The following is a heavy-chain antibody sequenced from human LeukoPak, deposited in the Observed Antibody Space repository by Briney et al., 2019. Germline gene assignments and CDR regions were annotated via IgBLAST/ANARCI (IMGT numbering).Heavy chain of an antibody. V-gene: IGHV3-33*06. Sequence: PGGSLRLSCAASGFTFSSYGMHWVRQAPGKGLGWVAVIWYDGSNKYYADSVKGRFTISRDNSKNTLYLQMNSLRAEDTAVYYCAKARSSGWPVTYYFDYWGQGTLVTVSS. CDR1: GFTFSSYG. CDR3: AKARSSGWPVTYYFDY. D-gene: IGHD6-19*01. J-gene: IGHJ4*02. CDR2: IWYDGSNK.